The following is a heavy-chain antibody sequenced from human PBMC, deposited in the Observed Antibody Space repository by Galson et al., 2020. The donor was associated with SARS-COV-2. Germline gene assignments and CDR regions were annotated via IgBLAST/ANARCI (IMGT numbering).Heavy chain of an antibody. CDR2: IYYSGSA. Sequence: ASETLSLTCAVSGYSISSGYYWGWTRQPPGKGLEWLGSIYYSGSAYYNPSLKSRVTISVDTSNNQFSMRLSSVTAADTAVYYCARVRGSARFDPWGQGTLVTVSS. CDR1: GYSISSGYY. J-gene: IGHJ5*02. D-gene: IGHD3-10*01. V-gene: IGHV4-38-2*01. CDR3: ARVRGSARFDP.